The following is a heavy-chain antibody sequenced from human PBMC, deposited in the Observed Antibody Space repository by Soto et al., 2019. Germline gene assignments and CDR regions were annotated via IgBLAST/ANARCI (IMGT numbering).Heavy chain of an antibody. CDR3: AKDGYYYYGMDV. V-gene: IGHV3-23*01. CDR2: ISGSGGST. Sequence: WVSLRLSCATSGFSFSSYAMGWVRQAPGKGLEWVSAISGSGGSTYHADSVKGRFTISRDNSKNTLYLQMNSLRAEDTAVYYCAKDGYYYYGMDVWGQGTKVTVSS. J-gene: IGHJ6*02. CDR1: GFSFSSYA.